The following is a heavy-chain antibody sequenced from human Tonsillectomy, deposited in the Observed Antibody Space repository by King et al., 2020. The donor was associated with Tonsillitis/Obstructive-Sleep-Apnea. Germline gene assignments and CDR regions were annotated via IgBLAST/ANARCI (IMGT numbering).Heavy chain of an antibody. D-gene: IGHD2-8*01. V-gene: IGHV4-59*01. CDR1: GGSISSYY. CDR2: LYYSGST. Sequence: QLQESGPGLVKPSETLSLTCTVSGGSISSYYWSWIRQPPGKGLEWIGYLYYSGSTNYNPSLNSRVTISVDTSKNQFSLKLSSVTAADTAVYYCARDMVLEAGGDAFDIWGQGKMVTVSS. J-gene: IGHJ3*02. CDR3: ARDMVLEAGGDAFDI.